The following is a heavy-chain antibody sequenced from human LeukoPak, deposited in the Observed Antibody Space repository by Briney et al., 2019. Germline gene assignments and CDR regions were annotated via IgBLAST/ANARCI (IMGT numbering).Heavy chain of an antibody. CDR2: IHSSGTT. CDR1: GGSISSDY. J-gene: IGHJ1*01. D-gene: IGHD5-12*01. V-gene: IGHV4-59*01. CDR3: ARVVPDGYSPN. Sequence: PSETLSLTCAVSGGSISSDYWSWIRRPPGKGLEWIGYIHSSGTTRLNPSLKSRVTMSVDMPNNQFSLKLSSVTATDTAVYYCARVVPDGYSPNWGQGILVTVSS.